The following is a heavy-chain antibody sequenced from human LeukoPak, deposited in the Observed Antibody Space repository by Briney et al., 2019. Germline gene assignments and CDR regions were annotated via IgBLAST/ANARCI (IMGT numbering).Heavy chain of an antibody. Sequence: SETLSLTCAVYGGSFSGYYWSWIRQPPGKGLEWIGYIYYSGSTNYNPSLKSRVTISVDTSKNQFSLKLSSVTAADTAVYYCARTGAVVVTANGYFDLWGRGTLVTVSS. CDR3: ARTGAVVVTANGYFDL. D-gene: IGHD2-21*02. J-gene: IGHJ2*01. CDR1: GGSFSGYY. V-gene: IGHV4-59*01. CDR2: IYYSGST.